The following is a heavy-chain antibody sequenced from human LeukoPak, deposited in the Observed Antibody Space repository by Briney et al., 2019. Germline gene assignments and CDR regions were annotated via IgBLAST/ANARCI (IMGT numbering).Heavy chain of an antibody. J-gene: IGHJ4*02. D-gene: IGHD3-16*02. CDR3: ARVLDYVWGSYRIYYFDY. Sequence: PSETLSLTCTVSGGSISSGDYYWSWIRQPPGKGLEWIGYIYYSGSTYYNPSLKSRVTISVYTSKNQFSLKLSSVTAADTAVYYCARVLDYVWGSYRIYYFDYWGQGTLVTVSS. CDR2: IYYSGST. CDR1: GGSISSGDYY. V-gene: IGHV4-30-4*01.